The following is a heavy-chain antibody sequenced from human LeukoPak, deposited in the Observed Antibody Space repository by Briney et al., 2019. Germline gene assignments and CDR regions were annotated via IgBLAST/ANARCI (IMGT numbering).Heavy chain of an antibody. CDR2: MNPNSGNT. J-gene: IGHJ5*02. CDR1: GYTFTSCD. Sequence: ASVKVSCKASGYTFTSCDINWVRQATGQGPEWMGWMNPNSGNTGYAQKFQGRVTMTRNTSISTAYMELSSLRSEDTAVYYCARGVGTDYYGSGSYYNAWGQGALVTVSS. V-gene: IGHV1-8*01. CDR3: ARGVGTDYYGSGSYYNA. D-gene: IGHD3-10*01.